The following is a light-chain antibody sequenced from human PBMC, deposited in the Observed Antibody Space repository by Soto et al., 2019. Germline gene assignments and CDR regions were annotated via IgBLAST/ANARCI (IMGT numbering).Light chain of an antibody. Sequence: QSVLTQPASVSGSPGQSITISCTGTSSDVGSYNLVSWYQQHPGKAPKLMIYEGSKRPSGVSNRFSGSKSGNTASLTISGLQAEDEADYYCCSYARRSTYVFGSGTKLTVL. CDR3: CSYARRSTYV. J-gene: IGLJ1*01. V-gene: IGLV2-23*01. CDR1: SSDVGSYNL. CDR2: EGS.